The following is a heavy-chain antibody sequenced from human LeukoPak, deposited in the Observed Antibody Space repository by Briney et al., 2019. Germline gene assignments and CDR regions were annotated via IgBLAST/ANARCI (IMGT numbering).Heavy chain of an antibody. V-gene: IGHV3-66*01. J-gene: IGHJ5*02. D-gene: IGHD4-23*01. CDR3: ARGNGNVGGRLDP. Sequence: GGSLRLSCTASGFSVSGIHMNWVRQAPGKNLEWVSGLYSGGATYYADSLGGRFTISRDPSKNTVYLQMTSLRVDDSAIYYCARGNGNVGGRLDPWGQGTRVTVSS. CDR2: LYSGGAT. CDR1: GFSVSGIH.